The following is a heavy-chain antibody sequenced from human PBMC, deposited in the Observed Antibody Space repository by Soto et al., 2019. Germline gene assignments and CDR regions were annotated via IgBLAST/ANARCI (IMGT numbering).Heavy chain of an antibody. D-gene: IGHD3-22*01. V-gene: IGHV5-51*01. CDR1: GYSFANYW. Sequence: GESLKISCQGSGYSFANYWIGWVRQKPGKGLEWMGIIYPGDSDTRYSPSFQGHVTISADKSLNTAYLQWSSRRASDTAVYYCARQIYDSDTGPNFQYYFDSWGQGTPVTLSS. CDR2: IYPGDSDT. CDR3: ARQIYDSDTGPNFQYYFDS. J-gene: IGHJ4*02.